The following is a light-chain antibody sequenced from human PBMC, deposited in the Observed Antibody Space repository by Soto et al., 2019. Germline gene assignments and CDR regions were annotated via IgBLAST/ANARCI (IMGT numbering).Light chain of an antibody. CDR3: LQNYNFPWT. J-gene: IGKJ1*01. CDR2: AAS. Sequence: AIQLTQSPSSLSASVGDSISITCRASQGIGTDLGWYQQKPGKAPKLLIYAASKLHTGVPSNFSGSRSGTDFTLTISNLQPDDFATYYCLQNYNFPWTFGQGTQVEIK. V-gene: IGKV1-6*01. CDR1: QGIGTD.